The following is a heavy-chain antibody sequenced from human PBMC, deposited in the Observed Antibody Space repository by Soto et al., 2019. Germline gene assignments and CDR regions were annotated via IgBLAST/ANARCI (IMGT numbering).Heavy chain of an antibody. Sequence: PGGSLRLSCAASGLTFSSYAMSWVRQAPGKGLEWVSAISGSGGSTYYADSVKGRFTISRDNSKNTLYLQMNSLRAEDTAVYYCAKDRYDILTGYSTRGFDYWGQGTLVTVSS. CDR2: ISGSGGST. V-gene: IGHV3-23*01. CDR3: AKDRYDILTGYSTRGFDY. J-gene: IGHJ4*02. CDR1: GLTFSSYA. D-gene: IGHD3-9*01.